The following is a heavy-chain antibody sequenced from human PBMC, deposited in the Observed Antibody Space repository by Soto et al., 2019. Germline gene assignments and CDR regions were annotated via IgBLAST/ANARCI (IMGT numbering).Heavy chain of an antibody. Sequence: VQLVESGGGVVQPGRSLRLSCAASGFTFSAYAMHWVRQAPGKGLEWVAVVSHDGRNTHYADCVKGRFTISRDSSKNTVTLEMTSLRADDTAVYYVAKGGRQGLVTADFNYCGQGALFTVSS. CDR1: GFTFSAYA. CDR3: AKGGRQGLVTADFNY. J-gene: IGHJ4*02. CDR2: VSHDGRNT. D-gene: IGHD6-19*01. V-gene: IGHV3-30*18.